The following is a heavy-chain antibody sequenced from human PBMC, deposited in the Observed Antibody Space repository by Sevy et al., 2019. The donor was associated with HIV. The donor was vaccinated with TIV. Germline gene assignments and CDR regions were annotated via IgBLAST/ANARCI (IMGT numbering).Heavy chain of an antibody. J-gene: IGHJ4*02. Sequence: ASVKVSCKASGYTFSSYGISWVRQAPGQGLEWMGWISVYNGNTQYAQKIQGRVTMTTETSTSTAYMELRSLRSDDTAVYYCAVTDYDSSGPFYCNYWGQGTLVTVSS. CDR2: ISVYNGNT. D-gene: IGHD3-22*01. V-gene: IGHV1-18*01. CDR3: AVTDYDSSGPFYCNY. CDR1: GYTFSSYG.